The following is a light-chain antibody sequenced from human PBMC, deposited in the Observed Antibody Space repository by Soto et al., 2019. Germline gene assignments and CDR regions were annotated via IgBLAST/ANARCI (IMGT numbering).Light chain of an antibody. CDR2: GAS. Sequence: VLSHSPATLSFSPGERATLSCRASQSVSSYLAWYQQNLGQAPRLLIYGASTRATGIPARFSGSGSGAEFTLTISSLQSEDFAVYYCPQYNIWRWTFGQGA. J-gene: IGKJ1*01. CDR3: PQYNIWRWT. CDR1: QSVSSY. V-gene: IGKV3-15*01.